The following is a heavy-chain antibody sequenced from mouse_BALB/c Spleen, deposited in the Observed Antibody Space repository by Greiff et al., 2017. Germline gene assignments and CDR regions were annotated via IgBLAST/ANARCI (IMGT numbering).Heavy chain of an antibody. J-gene: IGHJ3*01. Sequence: EVMLVESGGGLVQPGGSRKLSCAASGFTFSSFGMHWVRQAPEKGLEWVAYISSGSSTIYYADTVKGRFTISRDNPKNTLFLQMTSLRSEDTAMYYCAKNGNYVPSWCAYWGQGTLVTVSA. D-gene: IGHD2-1*01. CDR1: GFTFSSFG. CDR3: AKNGNYVPSWCAY. CDR2: ISSGSSTI. V-gene: IGHV5-17*02.